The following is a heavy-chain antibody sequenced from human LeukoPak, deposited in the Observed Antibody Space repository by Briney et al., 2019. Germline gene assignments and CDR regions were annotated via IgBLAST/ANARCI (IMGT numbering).Heavy chain of an antibody. V-gene: IGHV3-74*01. CDR1: GFTFSSYW. J-gene: IGHJ4*02. Sequence: GGSLRLSCAASGFTFSSYWMHWVRQAPGKGLVWVSRINSDGSRTTYADSVKGRFTISRDNAKNTLYLQMNSLRAEDTAVYYCAREGPMLRGVIGGKIDYWGQGTLVTVSS. CDR3: AREGPMLRGVIGGKIDY. CDR2: INSDGSRT. D-gene: IGHD3-10*01.